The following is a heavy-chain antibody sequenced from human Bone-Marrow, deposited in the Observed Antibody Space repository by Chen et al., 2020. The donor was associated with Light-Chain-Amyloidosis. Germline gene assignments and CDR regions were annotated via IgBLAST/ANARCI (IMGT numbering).Heavy chain of an antibody. V-gene: IGHV4-39*07. J-gene: IGHJ3*01. D-gene: IGHD2-21*01. CDR3: ARGPSEVEWGVVKSAFAFDF. CDR2: IFRGDIT. Sequence: QLQLQESGPGLVEPSQTLSLTCTVSGASIISSEYYWGWMRQAPGKGLEWIGSIFRGDITYYTSSLKSRVTLSVDTSNNLISLRFRSVTAGDTAIYYCARGPSEVEWGVVKSAFAFDFWGQGTMVTVSS. CDR1: GASIISSEYY.